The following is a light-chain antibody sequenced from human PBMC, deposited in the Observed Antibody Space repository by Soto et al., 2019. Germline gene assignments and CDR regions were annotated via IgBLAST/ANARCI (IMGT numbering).Light chain of an antibody. V-gene: IGLV1-40*01. CDR3: QSYDSSLSGYVV. Sequence: QSVLTQPPSVSGAPGQRVTISCTGSSSNIGAGYDVHWYQQLPGTAPKLLIYGNSNRPSVVPDRFSGSKSGTSASLAITGRQAEDDADYYCQSYDSSLSGYVVFGGGTKLTVL. J-gene: IGLJ2*01. CDR1: SSNIGAGYD. CDR2: GNS.